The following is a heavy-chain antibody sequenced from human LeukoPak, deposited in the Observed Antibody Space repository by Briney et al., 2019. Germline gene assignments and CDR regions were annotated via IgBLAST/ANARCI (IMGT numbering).Heavy chain of an antibody. CDR3: AKEYYINWFDP. V-gene: IGHV3-30*18. CDR1: GFTFSRYG. CDR2: ISYDGSNK. D-gene: IGHD3-10*01. J-gene: IGHJ5*02. Sequence: GRSLRLSCAASGFTFSRYGMHWVRQAPGKGLEWVAVISYDGSNKYYADSVKGRFTISRDNSKNTLYLRMNSLRAEDTAVYYCAKEYYINWFDPWGQGTLVTVSS.